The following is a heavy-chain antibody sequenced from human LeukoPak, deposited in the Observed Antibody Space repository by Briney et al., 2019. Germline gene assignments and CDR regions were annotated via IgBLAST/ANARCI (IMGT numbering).Heavy chain of an antibody. CDR2: IYTSGST. V-gene: IGHV4-4*07. D-gene: IGHD2-2*01. Sequence: PSETLSLTCTVSGGSISSYTWTWIRQPAEKGLEWIGRIYTSGSTNYNPSLKSRVTMSVDTSKNQFSLKLSSVTAADTAVYYCARGDQLPLIDYWGQGTLVTVSS. CDR1: GGSISSYT. CDR3: ARGDQLPLIDY. J-gene: IGHJ4*02.